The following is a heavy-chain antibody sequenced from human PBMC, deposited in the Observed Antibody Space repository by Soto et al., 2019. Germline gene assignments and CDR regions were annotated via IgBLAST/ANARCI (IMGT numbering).Heavy chain of an antibody. CDR3: AMEAGDYASLGYDYNSVDL. Sequence: VQLLESGGGLVQPGGSLRLSCKASGFTFLYYAMTWVRQAPGKGLEWVSGMTGVGGSIYYAESVKGRFRISRDNSKDTLYLEMNYLRAEDTAVYYCAMEAGDYASLGYDYNSVDLWGQGTTVTVSS. V-gene: IGHV3-23*01. CDR2: MTGVGGSI. D-gene: IGHD4-17*01. CDR1: GFTFLYYA. J-gene: IGHJ6*02.